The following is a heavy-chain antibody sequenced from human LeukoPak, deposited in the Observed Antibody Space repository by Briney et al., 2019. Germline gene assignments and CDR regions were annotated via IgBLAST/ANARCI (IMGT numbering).Heavy chain of an antibody. V-gene: IGHV3-23*01. CDR1: GFTFSTYT. D-gene: IGHD3-10*01. Sequence: TGGSLRLSCVASGFTFSTYTMTWVRQAPGKGLEWVSAVSGGGGSTFYADSVKGRFTISRDNSKNTLYLQMNSLTAEDTAVYYCAKGGWFSCFDPWGQGTLVTVSS. CDR3: AKGGWFSCFDP. CDR2: VSGGGGST. J-gene: IGHJ5*02.